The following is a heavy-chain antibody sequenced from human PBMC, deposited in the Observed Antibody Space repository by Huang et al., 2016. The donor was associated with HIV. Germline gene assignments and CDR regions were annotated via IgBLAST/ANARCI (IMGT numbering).Heavy chain of an antibody. J-gene: IGHJ4*02. CDR3: ARDPLDIRRHLDF. D-gene: IGHD3-3*01. Sequence: QVQLVQSGAEVKKPGTSVKVSCKTSGYTFSSHALHWLRQAPGQRPEWMGWINGGNGDTKYSQKFQGRVTITRDTSANIGYMELNSLLSEDTAVYYCARDPLDIRRHLDFWGQGSLVTVSS. CDR2: INGGNGDT. CDR1: GYTFSSHA. V-gene: IGHV1-3*01.